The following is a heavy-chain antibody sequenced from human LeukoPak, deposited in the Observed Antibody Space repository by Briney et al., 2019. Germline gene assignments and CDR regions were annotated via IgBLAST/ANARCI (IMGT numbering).Heavy chain of an antibody. CDR2: IYYSGST. CDR3: GKITMTVYAFDV. J-gene: IGHJ3*01. V-gene: IGHV4-39*07. CDR1: GGAISRSSCY. D-gene: IGHD3-22*01. Sequence: PSETLSLTCTVSGGAISRSSCYRGGIRQPPEKGLERVGRIYYSGSTYYNPSLKRPVTLSVDTSTNKFSLMLSSVTAADTAVYYCGKITMTVYAFDVWGDGTMVTVSS.